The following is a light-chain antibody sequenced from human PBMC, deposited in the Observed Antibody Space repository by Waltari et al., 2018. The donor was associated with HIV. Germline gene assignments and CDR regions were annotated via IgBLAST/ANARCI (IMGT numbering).Light chain of an antibody. CDR2: KAS. V-gene: IGKV1-5*03. CDR3: QQYKSYALT. J-gene: IGKJ4*01. Sequence: DIQMTQSPSTLSASVGDRVTITCRASQSISSWLAWYHQKPGKAPKLLIYKASTLENVVPSRFSGSGSGTEFTLTISSLQPDDFATYYCQQYKSYALTFGGGTKVEIK. CDR1: QSISSW.